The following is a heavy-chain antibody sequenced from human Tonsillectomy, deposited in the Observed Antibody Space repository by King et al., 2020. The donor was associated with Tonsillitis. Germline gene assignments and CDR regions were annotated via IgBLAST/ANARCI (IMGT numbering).Heavy chain of an antibody. CDR2: ISYDGSNK. D-gene: IGHD1-26*01. CDR3: AKGVYSGSYSPAEYFQH. CDR1: GFTFSSYG. J-gene: IGHJ1*01. Sequence: VQLVESGGGVVQPGRSLSLSCAASGFTFSSYGMHWVRQAPGKGLEWVAVISYDGSNKYYADSVKGRFTISRDNSKNTLYLQMTRLRAEDTAVYYCAKGVYSGSYSPAEYFQHWGQGTLVTVSS. V-gene: IGHV3-30*18.